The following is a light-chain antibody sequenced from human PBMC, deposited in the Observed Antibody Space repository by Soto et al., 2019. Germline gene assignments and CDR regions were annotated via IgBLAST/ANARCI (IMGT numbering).Light chain of an antibody. CDR3: LQDYSDPRA. Sequence: AIQMTQSPSSRSASVGYVVAITCRSSQDIRNDLGWYQQKPGRAPKLLIYAASSLQSGVPSRVSGSGSGTDFTLTISSLQPEDFETYYCLQDYSDPRAFVQGTKVDIK. CDR1: QDIRND. V-gene: IGKV1-6*01. J-gene: IGKJ1*01. CDR2: AAS.